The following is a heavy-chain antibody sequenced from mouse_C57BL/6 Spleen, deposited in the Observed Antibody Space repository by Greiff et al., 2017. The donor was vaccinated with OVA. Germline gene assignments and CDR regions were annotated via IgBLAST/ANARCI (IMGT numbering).Heavy chain of an antibody. Sequence: QVQLQQSGAELVRPGSSVKLSCKASGYTFTSYWMHWVKQRPIQGLEWIGNIDPSDSETHYNQKFKDKATLTVDKSSSTAYMQLSSLTSEDSAVYYCARRGSNYDYAMDYWGQGTSVTVSS. V-gene: IGHV1-52*01. J-gene: IGHJ4*01. D-gene: IGHD2-5*01. CDR3: ARRGSNYDYAMDY. CDR1: GYTFTSYW. CDR2: IDPSDSET.